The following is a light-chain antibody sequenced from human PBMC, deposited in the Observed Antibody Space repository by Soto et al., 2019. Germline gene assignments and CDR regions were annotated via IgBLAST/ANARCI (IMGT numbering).Light chain of an antibody. J-gene: IGKJ1*01. CDR2: GGS. V-gene: IGKV3-20*01. Sequence: EIVLTQSPGTLSLSPGERATLSCRASQSFSSNYLAWYQQTPGQAPRLLIYGGSSRATGTPDRFSGSGSGTDVTLTISSLEPEDFAVYYCQQYGSSPRTFGQGTKVEIK. CDR1: QSFSSNY. CDR3: QQYGSSPRT.